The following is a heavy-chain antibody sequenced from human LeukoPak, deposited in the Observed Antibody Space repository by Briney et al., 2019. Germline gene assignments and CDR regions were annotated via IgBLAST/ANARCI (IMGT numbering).Heavy chain of an antibody. V-gene: IGHV4-31*03. CDR1: GGSISSGGYY. CDR2: IYYSGST. J-gene: IGHJ4*02. Sequence: SQTLSLTCTVSGGSISSGGYYWSWLRQHPGKGLEWIGYIYYSGSTYYNPSLKSRVTISVDTSKNQFSLKLSSVTAADTAVYYCARSDYYDSSGYYWIYFDYWGQGTLVTVSS. D-gene: IGHD3-22*01. CDR3: ARSDYYDSSGYYWIYFDY.